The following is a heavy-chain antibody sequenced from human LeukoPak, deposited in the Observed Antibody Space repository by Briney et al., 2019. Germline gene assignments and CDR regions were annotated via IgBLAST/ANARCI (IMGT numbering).Heavy chain of an antibody. D-gene: IGHD5-24*01. V-gene: IGHV4-59*01. CDR3: ARDLGWLQFYY. J-gene: IGHJ4*02. CDR2: IYYSGST. Sequence: SETLSLTCTVSGGSISSYYWSWIRQPPGKRLEWIGYIYYSGSTNYNPSLKSRVTISVDTSKNQFSLKLSSVTAADTAVYYCARDLGWLQFYYWGQGTLVTVSS. CDR1: GGSISSYY.